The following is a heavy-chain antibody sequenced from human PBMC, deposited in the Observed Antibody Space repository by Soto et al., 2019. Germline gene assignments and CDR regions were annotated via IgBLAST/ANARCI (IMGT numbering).Heavy chain of an antibody. V-gene: IGHV3-74*01. D-gene: IGHD5-12*01. J-gene: IGHJ6*02. CDR3: ARDVLYSGYEFPYYYYGMDV. CDR2: INSDGSST. Sequence: GGSLRLSCAASGFTFSSYWMHWVRQAPGKGLVWVSRINSDGSSTSYADSVKGRFTISRDNAKNTLYLQMNSLRAEDTAVYYCARDVLYSGYEFPYYYYGMDVWGQVTTVTGSS. CDR1: GFTFSSYW.